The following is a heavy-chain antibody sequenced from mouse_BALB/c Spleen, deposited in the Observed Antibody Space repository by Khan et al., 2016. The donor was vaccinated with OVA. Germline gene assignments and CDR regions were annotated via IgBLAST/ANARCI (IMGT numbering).Heavy chain of an antibody. CDR1: GYTFTDYE. CDR2: IDPETGGT. V-gene: IGHV1-15*01. Sequence: VQLQESGAELVRPGASVTLSCKASGYTFTDYEMHWVKQTPVHGLEWIGAIDPETGGTAYNQKFKGKATLTADKSSSTAYMELRSLTSEDSAVYYCTRSDGYYGYFDVWGAGTMVTVSS. CDR3: TRSDGYYGYFDV. D-gene: IGHD2-3*01. J-gene: IGHJ1*01.